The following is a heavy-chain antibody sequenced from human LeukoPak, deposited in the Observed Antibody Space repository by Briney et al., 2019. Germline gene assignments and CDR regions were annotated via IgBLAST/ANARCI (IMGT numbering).Heavy chain of an antibody. V-gene: IGHV1-2*02. CDR1: GYTFTGYY. CDR3: ARAYCGGDCYSLDFQH. CDR2: INPNSGGT. J-gene: IGHJ1*01. D-gene: IGHD2-21*02. Sequence: ASVKVSCKASGYTFTGYYMHWVRQAPGQGLEWMGWINPNSGGTNYAQKFQGRVTMTRDTSISTAYMELSSLRSEDTAVYYCARAYCGGDCYSLDFQHWGQGTLVTVSS.